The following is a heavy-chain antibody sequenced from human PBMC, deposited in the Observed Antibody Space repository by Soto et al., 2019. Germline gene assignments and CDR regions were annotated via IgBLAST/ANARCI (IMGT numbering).Heavy chain of an antibody. Sequence: QMQLVQSGAEVKKTGSSVKVSCKASGYTFTYRYLHWVRQAPGQALEWMGWITPFNGNTNYAQKFQDRVTITRDRSMSTAYMELSSLRSEDTAMYYCASISTAANMKGAFDIWGQGTMVTVSS. CDR1: GYTFTYRY. J-gene: IGHJ3*02. D-gene: IGHD6-13*01. V-gene: IGHV1-45*02. CDR3: ASISTAANMKGAFDI. CDR2: ITPFNGNT.